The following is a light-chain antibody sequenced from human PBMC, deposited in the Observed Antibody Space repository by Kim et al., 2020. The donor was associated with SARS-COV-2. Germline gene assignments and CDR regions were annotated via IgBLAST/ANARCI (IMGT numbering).Light chain of an antibody. Sequence: QSALTQPPSVSGSPGQSFTISCTGTSSDVGGYNYVSWYQQHPGKAPKLMIYDVSNRPSGVSTRFSGSKSGNTASLTISGLQAEDEADYYCCSYTCSSTLWVFGGGTKLTVL. J-gene: IGLJ3*02. CDR2: DVS. CDR3: CSYTCSSTLWV. CDR1: SSDVGGYNY. V-gene: IGLV2-14*03.